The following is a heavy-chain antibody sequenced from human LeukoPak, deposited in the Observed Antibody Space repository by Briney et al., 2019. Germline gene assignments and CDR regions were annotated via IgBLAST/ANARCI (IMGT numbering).Heavy chain of an antibody. J-gene: IGHJ5*02. Sequence: ASVKVSRMESVYTFSSYYVHWVRQAPGQGLEWMGGIMHMFGTANYAQKFQGRVTITPDESTSTAYMELNSLRSEDTAMYYCARKYCGGGSCYNSRGWFDPWGQGTLVTVSS. V-gene: IGHV1-69*13. CDR1: VYTFSSYY. CDR2: IMHMFGTA. D-gene: IGHD2-15*01. CDR3: ARKYCGGGSCYNSRGWFDP.